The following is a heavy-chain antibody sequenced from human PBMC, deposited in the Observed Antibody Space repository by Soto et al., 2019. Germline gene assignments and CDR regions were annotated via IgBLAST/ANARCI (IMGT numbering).Heavy chain of an antibody. V-gene: IGHV5-10-1*01. CDR1: GYSFTSYW. CDR2: IDPSDSYT. CDR3: ASPTDPGYYYYGMDV. Sequence: PGESLKISCKGSGYSFTSYWISWVRQMPGKGLEWMGRIDPSDSYTNYSPSFQGHVTISADKSISTAYLQWSSLKASDTAMYYCASPTDPGYYYYGMDVWGQGTTVTVSS. J-gene: IGHJ6*02.